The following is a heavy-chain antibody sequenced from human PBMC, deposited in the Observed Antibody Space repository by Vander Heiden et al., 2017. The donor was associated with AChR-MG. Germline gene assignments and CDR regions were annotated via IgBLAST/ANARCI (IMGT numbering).Heavy chain of an antibody. CDR2: IIPIFGTA. Sequence: QVQLVQSGAEVKKPGSSVTVSCQASGGTFSSYAISWVRQAPGQGLEWMGGIIPIFGTANYAQKFQGRVTITADKSTSTAYMELSSLRSEDTAVYYCASSLITGTLSYGMDVWGQGTTVTVSS. CDR3: ASSLITGTLSYGMDV. V-gene: IGHV1-69*06. CDR1: GGTFSSYA. D-gene: IGHD1-20*01. J-gene: IGHJ6*02.